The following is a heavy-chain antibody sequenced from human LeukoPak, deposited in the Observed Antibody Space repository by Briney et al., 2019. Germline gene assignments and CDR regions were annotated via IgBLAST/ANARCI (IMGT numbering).Heavy chain of an antibody. Sequence: GGSLRLSCAASGFTFSNYAMHWVRQAPGKGLEWVAVISYDGSNKYYADSVKGRFTISRDNSKNTLYLQMNSLRAEDTAVYYCARDAAIFGVVNNMDVWGKGTTVTVSS. CDR2: ISYDGSNK. CDR3: ARDAAIFGVVNNMDV. D-gene: IGHD3-3*01. V-gene: IGHV3-30*01. CDR1: GFTFSNYA. J-gene: IGHJ6*03.